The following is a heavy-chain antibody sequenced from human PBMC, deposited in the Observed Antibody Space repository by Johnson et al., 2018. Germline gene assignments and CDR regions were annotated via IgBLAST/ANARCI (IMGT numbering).Heavy chain of an antibody. CDR2: ISYAGSNK. CDR1: GFTFSSYA. V-gene: IGHV3-30*18. CDR3: AKDLRRFATTFAEFFQH. D-gene: IGHD1-26*01. J-gene: IGHJ1*01. Sequence: QVQLVESGGGLVQPGGSLRLSCAASGFTFSSYAMSWVRQAPGKGLEWVAVISYAGSNKYYADSVKGRFTISRDNSKNTLYLQMNSLRAEDTAVYYCAKDLRRFATTFAEFFQHWGQGTLVTVSS.